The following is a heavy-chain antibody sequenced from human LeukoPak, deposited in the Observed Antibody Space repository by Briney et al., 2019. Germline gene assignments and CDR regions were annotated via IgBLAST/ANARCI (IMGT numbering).Heavy chain of an antibody. CDR3: ARDLSSSSWYLPPNWFDP. D-gene: IGHD6-13*01. Sequence: GGSLRLSCAASGFIFSNYWMSWVRQAPGKGLEWVANIKQDGSEKYYVDSVKGRFTISRDNAKNSLYLQMNSLRAEDTAVYYCARDLSSSSWYLPPNWFDPWGQGTLVTVSS. V-gene: IGHV3-7*01. CDR1: GFIFSNYW. J-gene: IGHJ5*02. CDR2: IKQDGSEK.